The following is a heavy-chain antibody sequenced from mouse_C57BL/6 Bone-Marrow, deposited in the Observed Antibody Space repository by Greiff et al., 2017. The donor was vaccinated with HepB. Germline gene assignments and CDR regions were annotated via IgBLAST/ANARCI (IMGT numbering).Heavy chain of an antibody. CDR2: IWRGGST. V-gene: IGHV2-5*01. CDR3: AKNDYGSSYWYFDV. D-gene: IGHD1-1*01. Sequence: VKLVESGPGLVQPSQSLSITCTVSGFSLTSYGVHWVRQSPGKGLEWLGVIWRGGSTDYNAAFMSRLSITKDNSNSQVFFKMNSLQADDTAIYYCAKNDYGSSYWYFDVWGTGTTVTVSS. J-gene: IGHJ1*03. CDR1: GFSLTSYG.